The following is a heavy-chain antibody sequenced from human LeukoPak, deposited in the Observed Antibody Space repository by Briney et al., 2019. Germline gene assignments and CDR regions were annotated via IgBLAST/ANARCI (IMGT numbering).Heavy chain of an antibody. CDR1: GGSISSSSYY. Sequence: SETLSLTCTVSGGSISSSSYYWGWIRQPPGKGLECIGSIYYSGNTYYNPSLKSRVTISVDTSKNQFSLKLTSVTAADTAVYYCARHGGDCSGGGCYWFDPWGQGTLVTVSS. V-gene: IGHV4-39*01. CDR3: ARHGGDCSGGGCYWFDP. J-gene: IGHJ5*02. D-gene: IGHD2-15*01. CDR2: IYYSGNT.